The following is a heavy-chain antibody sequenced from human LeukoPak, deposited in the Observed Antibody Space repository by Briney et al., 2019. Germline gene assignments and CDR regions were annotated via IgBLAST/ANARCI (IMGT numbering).Heavy chain of an antibody. CDR3: AREFLNYYGSGRHYYYYYYGMDV. CDR2: ISAYNGNT. D-gene: IGHD3-10*01. CDR1: GYTFTSYG. Sequence: RASVKVSCKASGYTFTSYGISWVRQAPGQGLEWMGWISAYNGNTNYAQKLQGRVTMTTDTSTSTAYMELRSLRSDDTAVYYCAREFLNYYGSGRHYYYYYYGMDVWGQGTTVTVSS. J-gene: IGHJ6*02. V-gene: IGHV1-18*01.